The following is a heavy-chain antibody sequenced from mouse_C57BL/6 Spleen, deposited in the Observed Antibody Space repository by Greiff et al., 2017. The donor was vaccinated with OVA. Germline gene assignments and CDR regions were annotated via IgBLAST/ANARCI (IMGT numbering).Heavy chain of an antibody. CDR1: GFSFTSYG. J-gene: IGHJ3*01. D-gene: IGHD2-5*01. Sequence: VMLVESGPGLVAPSPSLSITCTASGFSFTSYGVSWVRQPPGKGLEWLGVIWGDGSTNYHSALLSRLSICTDNSRSQVIVKRNSLQTDDTATYYCAKHLYYSNYAWFAYWGKGTLVTVSA. CDR2: IWGDGST. V-gene: IGHV2-3*01. CDR3: AKHLYYSNYAWFAY.